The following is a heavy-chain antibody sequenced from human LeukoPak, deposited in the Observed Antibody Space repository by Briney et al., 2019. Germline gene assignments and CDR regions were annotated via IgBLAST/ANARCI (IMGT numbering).Heavy chain of an antibody. V-gene: IGHV4-38-2*01. D-gene: IGHD3-22*01. Sequence: PSETLSLTCAVSGYSISSGYYWGWSRPPPGKGLEWIGSIYHSGSTYFSPSLKSRVTISVDTSNNQFSLRLRSVTAADTAVYYCARHRYYYDSSGSYYFDYWGQGALVTVSS. CDR3: ARHRYYYDSSGSYYFDY. CDR2: IYHSGST. CDR1: GYSISSGYY. J-gene: IGHJ4*02.